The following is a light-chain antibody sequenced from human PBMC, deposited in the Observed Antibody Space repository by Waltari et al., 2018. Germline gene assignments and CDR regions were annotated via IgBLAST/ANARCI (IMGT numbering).Light chain of an antibody. CDR1: SSDIGGYNY. CDR2: EVN. CDR3: SSYGGNRNEV. V-gene: IGLV2-8*01. J-gene: IGLJ3*02. Sequence: QSALTQPPSASGSPGQSVIISCTGTSSDIGGYNYVSWYQQHPGKAPKVLIYEVNNRPAGAPDRFSCSKAGNTASLTVSGLQADDEADYYCSSYGGNRNEVFGGGTKLTVL.